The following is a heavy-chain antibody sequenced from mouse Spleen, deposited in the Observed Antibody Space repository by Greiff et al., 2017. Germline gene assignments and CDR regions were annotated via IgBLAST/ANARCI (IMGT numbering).Heavy chain of an antibody. J-gene: IGHJ1*01. V-gene: IGHV1-15*01. D-gene: IGHD4-1*01. CDR3: TRSTGTRGYFDV. CDR2: IDPETGGT. Sequence: VQLQQSGAELVRPGASVTLSCKASGYTFTDYEMHWVKQTPVHGLEWIGAIDPETGGTAYNQKFKGKAILTADKSSSTAYMELRSLTSEDSAVYYCTRSTGTRGYFDVWGAGTTVTVSS. CDR1: GYTFTDYE.